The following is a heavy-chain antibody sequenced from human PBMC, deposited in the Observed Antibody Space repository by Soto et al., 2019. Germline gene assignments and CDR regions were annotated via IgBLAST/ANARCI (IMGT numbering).Heavy chain of an antibody. V-gene: IGHV3-33*01. Sequence: QVQLEESGGGVVQPGRSLRLSCAASGFTFNTYSMHWVRQPPGKGLEWLAAIWYDGTQKYYADSVKGRFIISRDNSKKTLYLEMNTLRAADTAVYYCARAGGTTVPSLWHFDSWGQGTLVTVSS. J-gene: IGHJ4*02. CDR1: GFTFNTYS. CDR2: IWYDGTQK. D-gene: IGHD4-17*01. CDR3: ARAGGTTVPSLWHFDS.